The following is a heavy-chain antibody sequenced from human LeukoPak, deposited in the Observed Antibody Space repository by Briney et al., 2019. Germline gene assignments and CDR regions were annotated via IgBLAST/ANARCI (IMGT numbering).Heavy chain of an antibody. D-gene: IGHD3-22*01. J-gene: IGHJ4*02. CDR2: IYHSGST. Sequence: SETLSLTCTVSGYSISSGYYWGWIRQPPGKGLEWIGSIYHSGSTYYNPSLKSRVTISVDTSKNQFSLKLSSVTAADTAVYYCARASTYYYDSSGKTIDYWGQGTLVTVSS. V-gene: IGHV4-38-2*02. CDR1: GYSISSGYY. CDR3: ARASTYYYDSSGKTIDY.